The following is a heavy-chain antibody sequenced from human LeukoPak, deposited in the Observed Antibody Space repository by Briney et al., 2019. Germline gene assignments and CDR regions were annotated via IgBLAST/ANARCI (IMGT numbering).Heavy chain of an antibody. V-gene: IGHV3-23*01. J-gene: IGHJ4*02. Sequence: GGSLRLSCAASGFTFSIYAMSWVRQAPGKGLEWVSAISGSGGTAYYADSVKGRFTISRDNSKNTLYLQMNSLRAEDTAVYYCARDQAYEGSGLHTDYWGQGTLVTVSS. D-gene: IGHD3-3*01. CDR1: GFTFSIYA. CDR3: ARDQAYEGSGLHTDY. CDR2: ISGSGGTA.